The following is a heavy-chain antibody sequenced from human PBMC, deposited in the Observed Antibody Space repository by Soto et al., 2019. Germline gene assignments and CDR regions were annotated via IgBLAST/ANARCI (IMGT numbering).Heavy chain of an antibody. CDR1: GGTFSSYA. Sequence: SVKVSCKASGGTFSSYAISWVRQAPGQGLEWMGGIIPIFGTANYAQKFQGRVTITADESTSTAYMELSSLRSEDTAVYYCARGDAPSELYESSGYYYSTFDYWGQGTLVTVSS. D-gene: IGHD3-22*01. V-gene: IGHV1-69*13. CDR2: IIPIFGTA. J-gene: IGHJ4*02. CDR3: ARGDAPSELYESSGYYYSTFDY.